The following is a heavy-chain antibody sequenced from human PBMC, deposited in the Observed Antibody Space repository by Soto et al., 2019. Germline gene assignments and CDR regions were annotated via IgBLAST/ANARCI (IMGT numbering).Heavy chain of an antibody. CDR1: GFTFSSYG. V-gene: IGHV3-33*01. CDR2: IWYDGSNK. Sequence: GGSLRLSCAASGFTFSSYGMHWVRQAPGKGLEWVAVIWYDGSNKYYADSVKGRFTISRDNSKNTLYLQMNSLRAEDTAVYYCARESTIFGVANGMDVWGQGTTVTVSS. CDR3: ARESTIFGVANGMDV. J-gene: IGHJ6*02. D-gene: IGHD3-3*01.